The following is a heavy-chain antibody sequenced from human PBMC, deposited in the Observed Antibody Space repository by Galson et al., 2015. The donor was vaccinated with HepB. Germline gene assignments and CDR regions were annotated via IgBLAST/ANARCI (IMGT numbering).Heavy chain of an antibody. Sequence: SVKVSCKASGYTFTGYYVHWVRQAPGQGLVWMGWIDPDSGGTKYAQRFQDRVTMTRDTSINTAYMDLSSLRSDDTAVYYCARDPGGAADYIVDYWGQGTVVTVSS. J-gene: IGHJ4*02. CDR1: GYTFTGYY. CDR3: ARDPGGAADYIVDY. D-gene: IGHD3-16*01. CDR2: IDPDSGGT. V-gene: IGHV1-2*02.